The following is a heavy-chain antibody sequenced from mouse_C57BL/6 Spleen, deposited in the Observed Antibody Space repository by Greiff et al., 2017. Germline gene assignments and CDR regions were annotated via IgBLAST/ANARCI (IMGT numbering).Heavy chain of an antibody. J-gene: IGHJ3*01. CDR3: ARHMGTTSGCAY. V-gene: IGHV5-6*01. D-gene: IGHD2-14*01. CDR1: GFTFSSYG. CDR2: ISSGGSYT. Sequence: EVQLVESGGDLVKPGGSLKLSCAASGFTFSSYGMSWVRQTPDQRLEWVATISSGGSYTYYPDSVKGRFTISRDNSKNTLYLQMSSLKSEDTAMYYCARHMGTTSGCAYWGQGTLVTVSA.